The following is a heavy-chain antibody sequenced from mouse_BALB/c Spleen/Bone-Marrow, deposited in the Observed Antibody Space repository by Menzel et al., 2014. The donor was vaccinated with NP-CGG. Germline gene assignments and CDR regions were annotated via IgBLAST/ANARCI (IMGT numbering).Heavy chain of an antibody. J-gene: IGHJ4*01. CDR1: GFSLTSFG. D-gene: IGHD4-1*01. V-gene: IGHV2-2*02. CDR2: IWSGGST. Sequence: VQLQQSGPGLVQPSGFSLTSFGIHWVRQSPGKGLEWLGVIWSGGSTDYNAAFISRLSISKDNSKSQVFFKMNSLQANDTAIYYCTRNWDDYAMDYWGQGTSVTVSS. CDR3: TRNWDDYAMDY.